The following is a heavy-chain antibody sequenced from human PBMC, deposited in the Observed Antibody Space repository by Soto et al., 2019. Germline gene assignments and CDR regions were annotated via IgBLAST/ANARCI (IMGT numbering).Heavy chain of an antibody. J-gene: IGHJ6*02. V-gene: IGHV3-30*18. Sequence: GGSLRLSCAASGFTFSSYGMHWVRQAPGKGLEWVAVISYDGSNKYYADSVKGRFTISRDNSKNTLYLQRNSLRAEDTAVYYCAKMLRGLGIPYGMDVWGQGTTVTVSS. D-gene: IGHD5-18*01. CDR3: AKMLRGLGIPYGMDV. CDR2: ISYDGSNK. CDR1: GFTFSSYG.